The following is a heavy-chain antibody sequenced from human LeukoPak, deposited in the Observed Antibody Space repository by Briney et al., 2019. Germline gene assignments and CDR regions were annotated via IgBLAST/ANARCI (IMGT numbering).Heavy chain of an antibody. J-gene: IGHJ4*02. V-gene: IGHV1-2*02. Sequence: ASVKVSCKASGYTFTGYYMHWVRQAPGQGLEWMGWINPNSGGTNYAQKFQGRVTMTRETSISTAYMELRSLRSDDTAVYYCARHTGSLYDFWSGYIDYWGQGTLVTVSS. CDR3: ARHTGSLYDFWSGYIDY. CDR2: INPNSGGT. CDR1: GYTFTGYY. D-gene: IGHD3-3*01.